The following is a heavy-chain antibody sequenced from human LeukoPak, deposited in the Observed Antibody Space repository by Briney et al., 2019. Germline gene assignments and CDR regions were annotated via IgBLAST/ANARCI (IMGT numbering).Heavy chain of an antibody. CDR2: INYSGSGT. CDR1: GITFSTYA. D-gene: IGHD6-19*01. J-gene: IGHJ5*02. Sequence: PGGSLRLSCAASGITFSTYAMTWVRQAPGKGLEWVSSINYSGSGTFYADSVKGRFTISRDNSKDTLYLQMNSLRVEDTAVYYCAKEEYDSGWYTWFGPWGQGTLVTVST. V-gene: IGHV3-23*01. CDR3: AKEEYDSGWYTWFGP.